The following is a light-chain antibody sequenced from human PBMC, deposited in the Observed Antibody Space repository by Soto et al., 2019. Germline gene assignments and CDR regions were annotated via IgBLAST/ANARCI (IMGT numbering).Light chain of an antibody. Sequence: DIVLTQSPATLSLSPGKRATLSCRASQSVGDYLAWYQQKPGQAPRLLIYDASNRATGIPARFSASGSGTDFTLTISRVEPEDFGVYYCQQYGNAPLAFGGGTRV. CDR2: DAS. V-gene: IGKV3-11*01. J-gene: IGKJ4*01. CDR3: QQYGNAPLA. CDR1: QSVGDY.